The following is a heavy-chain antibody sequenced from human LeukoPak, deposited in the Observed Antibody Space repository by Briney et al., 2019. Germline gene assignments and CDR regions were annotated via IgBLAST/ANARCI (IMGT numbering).Heavy chain of an antibody. Sequence: ASVKVSCKASIYTFTGYYMHWVRQAPGQGLEWMGWVNPNSGGTNYAQKFQGRVTMTRDTSISTAYMELSRLRSDDTAVYYCAGTQNGFYGDYVDYWGQGTLVTVSS. D-gene: IGHD4-17*01. CDR3: AGTQNGFYGDYVDY. V-gene: IGHV1-2*02. CDR1: IYTFTGYY. CDR2: VNPNSGGT. J-gene: IGHJ4*02.